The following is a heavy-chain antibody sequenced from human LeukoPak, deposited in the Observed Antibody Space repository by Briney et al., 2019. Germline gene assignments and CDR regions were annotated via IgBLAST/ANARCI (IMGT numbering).Heavy chain of an antibody. CDR1: GFTFSSYG. CDR3: AKSSGYYYYYYGMDV. CDR2: ISYDGSNK. D-gene: IGHD3-22*01. J-gene: IGHJ6*02. Sequence: PGGSLRLSCAASGFTFSSYGMHWVRQAPGKGLEWVAVISYDGSNKYYADSVKGRFTISRDNSKNTLYLQMNSLRAEDTAVYYCAKSSGYYYYYYGMDVWGQGTTVTVSS. V-gene: IGHV3-30*18.